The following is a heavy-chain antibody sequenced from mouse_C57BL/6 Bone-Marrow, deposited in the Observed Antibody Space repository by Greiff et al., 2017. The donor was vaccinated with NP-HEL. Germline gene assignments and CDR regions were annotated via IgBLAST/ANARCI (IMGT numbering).Heavy chain of an antibody. J-gene: IGHJ3*01. V-gene: IGHV1-50*01. Sequence: QVQLKQPGAELVKPGASVKLSCKASGYTFTSYWMQWVKQRPGQGLEWIGEIDPSDSYTNYNQKFKGKATLTVDTSSSTAYMQLSSLTSEDSAVYYCARRYDYAWFAYWGQGTLVTVSA. CDR2: IDPSDSYT. D-gene: IGHD2-4*01. CDR1: GYTFTSYW. CDR3: ARRYDYAWFAY.